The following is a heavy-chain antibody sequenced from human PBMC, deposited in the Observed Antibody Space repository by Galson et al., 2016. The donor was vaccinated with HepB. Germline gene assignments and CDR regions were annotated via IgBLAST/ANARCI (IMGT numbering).Heavy chain of an antibody. CDR3: AKMDEGTSKRNIDY. J-gene: IGHJ4*02. CDR1: GFTFSSYG. Sequence: SLRLSCAASGFTFSSYGMSWVRQAPGEGLERVSAVSGSGGSTYYADSVKGRFTISRDNSKNTLYLQMNSLRAEDTAVYSCAKMDEGTSKRNIDYWGQGTLVTVST. V-gene: IGHV3-23*01. CDR2: VSGSGGST. D-gene: IGHD2-2*03.